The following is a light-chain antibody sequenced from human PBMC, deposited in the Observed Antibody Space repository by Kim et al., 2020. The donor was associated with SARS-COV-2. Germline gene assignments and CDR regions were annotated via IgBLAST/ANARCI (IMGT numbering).Light chain of an antibody. CDR3: QQYKSHWT. J-gene: IGKJ1*01. V-gene: IGKV1-5*01. CDR2: DAS. CDR1: QSISSW. Sequence: GDRVTITCRASQSISSWLAWYQQKPGKAPKLLIYDASSLESGVPSRFSGSGSGTEFTLTISSLQPDDFATYYCQQYKSHWTFGQGTKVDIK.